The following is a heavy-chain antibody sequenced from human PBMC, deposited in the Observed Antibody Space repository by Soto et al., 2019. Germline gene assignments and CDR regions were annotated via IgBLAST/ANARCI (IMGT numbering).Heavy chain of an antibody. CDR2: IYYSGST. D-gene: IGHD4-4*01. V-gene: IGHV4-31*03. CDR1: GVTIRGRFDY. Sequence: PSDSLPPRCPFAGVTIRGRFDYWSWIRQHPGKGLEWIGYIYYSGSTYYNPSLKSRVTISVDTSKNQFSLKLSSVTAADTAVYYCAREVSYWGQGTLVNVSS. CDR3: AREVSY. J-gene: IGHJ4*02.